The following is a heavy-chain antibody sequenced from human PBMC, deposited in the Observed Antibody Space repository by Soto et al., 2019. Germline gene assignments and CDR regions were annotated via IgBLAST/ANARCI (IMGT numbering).Heavy chain of an antibody. Sequence: LGGSLRLSCVASRFNFSAAWLNWIRQAPGKGLEWVGRIKPKSEGETADYTAPVRGRFTISRDDSQNTLHLQMDSLKTEDTAVYYCAQPPSSGAHTWGLGVLVPVSS. CDR3: AQPPSSGAHT. J-gene: IGHJ1*01. V-gene: IGHV3-15*07. CDR1: RFNFSAAW. D-gene: IGHD4-17*01. CDR2: IKPKSEGETA.